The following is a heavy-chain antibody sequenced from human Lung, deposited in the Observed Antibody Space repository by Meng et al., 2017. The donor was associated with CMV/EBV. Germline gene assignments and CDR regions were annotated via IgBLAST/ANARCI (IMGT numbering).Heavy chain of an antibody. Sequence: GGSLSLXXAASGFTFSDYYMSWIRQAPGKGLEWVSYISSSGSTIYYADSVKGRFTISRDNAKNSLYLQMNSLRAEDTAVYYCARDLIVVVPAAPLDYYGMDVWGQGTTVTVSS. CDR1: GFTFSDYY. CDR3: ARDLIVVVPAAPLDYYGMDV. D-gene: IGHD2-2*01. CDR2: ISSSGSTI. J-gene: IGHJ6*02. V-gene: IGHV3-11*04.